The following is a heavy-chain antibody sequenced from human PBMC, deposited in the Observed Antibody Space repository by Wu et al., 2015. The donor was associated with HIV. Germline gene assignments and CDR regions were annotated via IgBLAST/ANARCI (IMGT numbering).Heavy chain of an antibody. D-gene: IGHD5-12*01. CDR2: VIPSLGTS. J-gene: IGHJ6*02. V-gene: IGHV1-69*11. CDR1: GGTFSSHA. CDR3: ARNTDSVATSLYSLGV. Sequence: QGQLVQSGAEVKKPGSSVKVSCKPSGGTFSSHAISWVRQAPGQGLEWMGRVIPSLGTSAYAQKFQGRLTMTTDELKTTAYMDLSSLKSEDTAVYYCARNTDSVATSLYSLGVWGQGTVVTVSS.